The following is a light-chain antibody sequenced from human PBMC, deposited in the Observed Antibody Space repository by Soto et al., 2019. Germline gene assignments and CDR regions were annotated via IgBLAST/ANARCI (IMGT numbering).Light chain of an antibody. CDR2: AAS. CDR1: QSVSSIY. J-gene: IGKJ2*01. CDR3: QQYHWPRQKMYT. V-gene: IGKV3-20*01. Sequence: EIVLTQSPGTLSLSPGERATLSCRASQSVSSIYLAWYQQKPGQAPRRVIYAASSRTTGIPDRFSGSGSRSGFTLTIIRGEPEDFAVDYCQQYHWPRQKMYTFGQGTKLEIK.